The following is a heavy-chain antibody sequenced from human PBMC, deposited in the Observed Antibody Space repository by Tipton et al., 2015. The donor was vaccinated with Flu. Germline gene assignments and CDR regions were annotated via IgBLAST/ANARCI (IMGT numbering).Heavy chain of an antibody. CDR3: ARGGRTTVTPDY. D-gene: IGHD4-11*01. CDR2: IYYSGST. CDR1: GGSISSGGYY. Sequence: TLSLTCTVSGGSISSGGYYWSCIRQHPGKGLEWIGYIYYSGSTYYNPSLKSRVTISVDTSKNQFSLKLSSVTAADTAVYYCARGGRTTVTPDYWGQGTLVTVSS. V-gene: IGHV4-31*03. J-gene: IGHJ4*02.